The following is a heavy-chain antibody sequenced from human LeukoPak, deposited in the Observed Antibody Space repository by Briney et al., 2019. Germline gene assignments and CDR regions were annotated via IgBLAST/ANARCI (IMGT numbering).Heavy chain of an antibody. V-gene: IGHV1-69*06. Sequence: ASVKVSCKASGGTFSSYGISWVRQAPGQGLEWMGGIIPIFGTANYAQKFQGRVTITADKSTSTAYMELSSLRSEDTAVYYCARDSSPSGYSSGRFDYWGQGTLVTVSS. CDR3: ARDSSPSGYSSGRFDY. J-gene: IGHJ4*02. CDR2: IIPIFGTA. CDR1: GGTFSSYG. D-gene: IGHD6-19*01.